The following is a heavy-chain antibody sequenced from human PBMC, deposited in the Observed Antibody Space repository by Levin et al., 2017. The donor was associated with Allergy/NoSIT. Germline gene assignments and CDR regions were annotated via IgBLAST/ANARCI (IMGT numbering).Heavy chain of an antibody. J-gene: IGHJ4*02. CDR1: GGSISSYY. CDR3: AREWISYTGDYFDY. V-gene: IGHV4-4*07. CDR2: IYTSGST. D-gene: IGHD5-12*01. Sequence: SETLSLTCTVSGGSISSYYWSWIRQPAGKGLEWIGRIYTSGSTNYNPSLKSRVTMSVDTSKNQFSLKLSSVTAADTAVYYCAREWISYTGDYFDYWGQGTLVTVSS.